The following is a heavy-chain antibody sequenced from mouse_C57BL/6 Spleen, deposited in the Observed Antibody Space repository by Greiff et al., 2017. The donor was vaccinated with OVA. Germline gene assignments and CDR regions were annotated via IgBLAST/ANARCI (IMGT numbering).Heavy chain of an antibody. J-gene: IGHJ2*01. CDR3: ARGHYDYDGYYFDY. CDR1: GYTFTSYG. V-gene: IGHV1-58*01. D-gene: IGHD2-4*01. CDR2: IYIGNGYT. Sequence: EVQLQESGAELVRPGSSVKMSCKTSGYTFTSYGINWVKQRPGQGLEWIGYIYIGNGYTEYNEKFKGKATLTSDKSSSTAYMQLSSLTSEDSAIYFCARGHYDYDGYYFDYWGQGTTLTVSS.